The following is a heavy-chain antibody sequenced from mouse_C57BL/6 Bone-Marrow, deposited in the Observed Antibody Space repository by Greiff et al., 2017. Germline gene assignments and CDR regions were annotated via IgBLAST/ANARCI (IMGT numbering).Heavy chain of an antibody. CDR2: IDPGDGET. V-gene: IGHV14-2*01. Sequence: EVQLVESGAELVKPGASVKLSCTASGFNIKDYYMHWVKQRTEQGLEWIGRIDPGDGETKYAPKFPGKATITADTSSNTAYLQLSSLTSEDTAVYYCARRGWDSFAYWGQGTLVTVSA. CDR1: GFNIKDYY. D-gene: IGHD4-1*01. J-gene: IGHJ3*01. CDR3: ARRGWDSFAY.